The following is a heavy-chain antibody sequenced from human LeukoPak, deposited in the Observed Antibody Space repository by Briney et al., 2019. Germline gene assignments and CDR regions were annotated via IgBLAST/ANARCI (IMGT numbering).Heavy chain of an antibody. CDR1: GFTFSTYW. CDR3: ARVVLSGAYKINP. J-gene: IGHJ5*02. Sequence: GSLRLSCAASGFTFSTYWMHWVRQAPGKGLVWVSRINGDGSTTTYADSVKGRFTISRDNAQSTLYLQVNSLRVEDAAVYYCARVVLSGAYKINPWGQGTLVTVSS. D-gene: IGHD2/OR15-2a*01. V-gene: IGHV3-74*01. CDR2: INGDGSTT.